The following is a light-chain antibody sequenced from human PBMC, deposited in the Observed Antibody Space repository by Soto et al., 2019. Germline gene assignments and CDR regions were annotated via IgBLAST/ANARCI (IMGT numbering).Light chain of an antibody. CDR3: QQFGSSPRYT. CDR1: QSVTSSY. Sequence: EIVLTQSPGPLSLSPGERDTLSCRASQSVTSSYLAWYQQKPGQAPRLLIYGASSRATGIPDRFSGGGSGTDFTLTISRLEPEDFAVYYWQQFGSSPRYTFGQGTKLEIK. J-gene: IGKJ2*01. CDR2: GAS. V-gene: IGKV3-20*01.